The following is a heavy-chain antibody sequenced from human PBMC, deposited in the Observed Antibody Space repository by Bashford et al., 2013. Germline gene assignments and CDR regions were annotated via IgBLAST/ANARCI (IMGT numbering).Heavy chain of an antibody. CDR3: ARPDYGGSSGYWYFDV. J-gene: IGHJ2*01. CDR2: IFSSGST. D-gene: IGHD4-23*01. V-gene: IGHV4-4*07. Sequence: SETLSLTCTVSGGSINNFYWSWIRQPAENGLEWIGRIFSSGSTNYSPSLKSRVIISVDTSKDQLSLKLTSVTAADTAVYYCARPDYGGSSGYWYFDVWGRGALVTVSS. CDR1: GGSINNFY.